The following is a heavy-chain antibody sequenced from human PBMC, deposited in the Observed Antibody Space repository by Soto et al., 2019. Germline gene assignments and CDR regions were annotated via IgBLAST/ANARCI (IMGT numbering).Heavy chain of an antibody. CDR2: IYYSGST. Sequence: QLQLQESGPGLVKPSETLSLTCTVSGGSISSSSYYWGWIRQPPGKGLEWIGSIYYSGSTHYNPSRNRRVTISVDTSNNLFSLKLSSVTAANTAVSYCAPPLFGDGDDWGQGTLVTVSS. D-gene: IGHD3-10*02. CDR3: APPLFGDGDD. J-gene: IGHJ4*02. V-gene: IGHV4-39*02. CDR1: GGSISSSSYY.